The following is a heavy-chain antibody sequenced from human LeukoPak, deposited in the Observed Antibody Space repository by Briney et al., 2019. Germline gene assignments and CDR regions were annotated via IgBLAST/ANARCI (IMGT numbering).Heavy chain of an antibody. D-gene: IGHD2-21*02. Sequence: PSETLSLTCSVSAGSIRDYYWSWIRQPAGKGLEWIGRISASGNTNYNPSLKSRVTMSVDTSMNLFALRLGCVTAADTAVYYCARQGVATAIDYWGQGTLVTVSS. CDR3: ARQGVATAIDY. CDR1: AGSIRDYY. CDR2: ISASGNT. V-gene: IGHV4-4*07. J-gene: IGHJ4*02.